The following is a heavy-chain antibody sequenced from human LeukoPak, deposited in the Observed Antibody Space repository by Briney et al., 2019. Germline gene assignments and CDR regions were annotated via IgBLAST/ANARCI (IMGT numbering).Heavy chain of an antibody. CDR1: GGSFSGYY. CDR2: INHSGST. CDR3: ARASRSVVVVPAAILGPYYYYYGMDV. Sequence: PSETLSLTCAVYGGSFSGYYWSWIRQPPGKGLEWIGEINHSGSTNYNPSLQSRVTISVDTSKNQFSLKLSSVTAADTAVYYCARASRSVVVVPAAILGPYYYYYGMDVWGQGTTVTVSS. V-gene: IGHV4-34*01. J-gene: IGHJ6*02. D-gene: IGHD2-2*02.